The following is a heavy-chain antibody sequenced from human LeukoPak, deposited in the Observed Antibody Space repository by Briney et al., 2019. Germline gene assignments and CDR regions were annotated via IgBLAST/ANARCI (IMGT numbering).Heavy chain of an antibody. V-gene: IGHV3-23*01. CDR1: GFTFSSYA. CDR3: ASHPAVAGKYYFDY. Sequence: GGSLRLSCAASGFTFSSYAMSWVRQAPGKGLEWLSAISGSGGSTYYADSVKGRFTISRDNSKNTLYLQMNSLRAEDTAVYYCASHPAVAGKYYFDYWGQGTLVTVSS. J-gene: IGHJ4*02. CDR2: ISGSGGST. D-gene: IGHD6-19*01.